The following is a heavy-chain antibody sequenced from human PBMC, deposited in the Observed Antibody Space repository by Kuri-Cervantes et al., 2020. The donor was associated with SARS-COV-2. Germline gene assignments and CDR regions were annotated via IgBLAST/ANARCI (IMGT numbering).Heavy chain of an antibody. V-gene: IGHV3-23*01. J-gene: IGHJ4*02. D-gene: IGHD6-19*01. CDR3: AKDSVVGGGWFFDY. Sequence: GESLKISCAASGFTFSSYAMSWVRQAPGKGLEWVSAISGSGGSTYYADSVRGRFTISRDNSKNTLYLQMNSLRAEDTAVYYCAKDSVVGGGWFFDYWGQGTLVTVSS. CDR2: ISGSGGST. CDR1: GFTFSSYA.